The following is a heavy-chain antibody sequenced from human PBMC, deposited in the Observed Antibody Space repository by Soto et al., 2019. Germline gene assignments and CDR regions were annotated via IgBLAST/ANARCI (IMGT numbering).Heavy chain of an antibody. CDR1: GFTFSTYA. CDR2: ISYDGSNK. CDR3: AKLDSGWYFEY. D-gene: IGHD6-19*01. V-gene: IGHV3-30*18. J-gene: IGHJ4*02. Sequence: SLRLSCSASGFTFSTYAMHWVRQAPGKGLEWVAVISYDGSNKYYGDSVQGRFTISRDNSKNTLYLQMNSLRAEDTAAYYCAKLDSGWYFEYWGQGTLVTVSS.